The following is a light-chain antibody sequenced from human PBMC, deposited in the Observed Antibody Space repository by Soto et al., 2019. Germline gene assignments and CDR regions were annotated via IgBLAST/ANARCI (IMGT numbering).Light chain of an antibody. CDR3: CSYAGSSTYV. CDR1: SSDLGSYNI. Sequence: QSALTQPASVSGSPGQSITISCTGTSSDLGSYNIVSWYQQHPGKAPKLMIYEGSKRPSGVSNRFSGSKSGNTASLTLSGLQAEDEADYYCCSYAGSSTYVFGTGTKVTVL. J-gene: IGLJ1*01. CDR2: EGS. V-gene: IGLV2-23*01.